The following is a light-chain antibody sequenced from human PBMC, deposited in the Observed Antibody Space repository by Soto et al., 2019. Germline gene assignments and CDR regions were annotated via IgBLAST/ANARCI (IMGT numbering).Light chain of an antibody. Sequence: IHMTQSPSTLSGSVGDRVTITWRASQTISSWLAWYQQKPGKAPKLLIYKASTLKSGVPSRFSGSGSGTEFTLTISSLQPDDFATYYCQHYNSYSEAFGQGTKVDNK. CDR1: QTISSW. CDR3: QHYNSYSEA. CDR2: KAS. V-gene: IGKV1-5*03. J-gene: IGKJ1*01.